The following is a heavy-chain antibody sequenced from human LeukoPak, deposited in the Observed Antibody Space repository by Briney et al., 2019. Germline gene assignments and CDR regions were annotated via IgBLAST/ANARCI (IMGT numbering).Heavy chain of an antibody. V-gene: IGHV3-11*05. CDR3: ARDFAARLSDY. Sequence: GGSLRLSCVASGFTFSDYYMSWIRQAPGKGLEWVSYISSSSSYTNYPDSVKGRFTISRDNAKNSLYLQMNSLRAEDTAVYYCARDFAARLSDYWGQGTLVTVSS. D-gene: IGHD6-6*01. CDR2: ISSSSSYT. CDR1: GFTFSDYY. J-gene: IGHJ4*02.